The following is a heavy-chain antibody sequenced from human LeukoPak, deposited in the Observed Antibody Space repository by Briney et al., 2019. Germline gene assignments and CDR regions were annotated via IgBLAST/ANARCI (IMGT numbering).Heavy chain of an antibody. J-gene: IGHJ4*02. D-gene: IGHD3-16*01. Sequence: GGSLRLSCAASGFTFSSYAMHWVRQAPGKGPEWLAVISYDGGNTHYADSVKDRFTISRDNSKNTLFLQLNSLRGEDTALYYCARDSTYFYDGGSSGPHYFDYWGQGTLVTVSS. CDR3: ARDSTYFYDGGSSGPHYFDY. CDR1: GFTFSSYA. V-gene: IGHV3-30*01. CDR2: ISYDGGNT.